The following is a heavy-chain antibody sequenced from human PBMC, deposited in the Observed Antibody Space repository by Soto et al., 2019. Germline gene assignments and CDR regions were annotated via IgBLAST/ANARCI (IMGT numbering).Heavy chain of an antibody. CDR2: IRGGGAHT. Sequence: GGSLRLSCAASGFTFSGYWMHWVRQAPGKGLEWVSGIRGGGAHTSYADSVRGRFTLSRDNSKNTLSLQMISLRPEDTGVYYCAKDLDVVMVLSATRGLDVWGQGTTVTVSS. V-gene: IGHV3-23*01. J-gene: IGHJ6*02. CDR3: AKDLDVVMVLSATRGLDV. CDR1: GFTFSGYW. D-gene: IGHD2-15*01.